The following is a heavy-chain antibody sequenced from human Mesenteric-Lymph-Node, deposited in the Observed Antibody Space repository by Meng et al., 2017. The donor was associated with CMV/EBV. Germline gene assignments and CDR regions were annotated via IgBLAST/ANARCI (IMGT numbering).Heavy chain of an antibody. Sequence: ESLKISCTVSGASLSSANYYWTWVRQPPGKGLEWIGYISYNGKTNYNPSLKSRVTISVDTSKNQFSLKLSSVTAADTAVYYCARDYCSGGSCQRPFDYWGQGTLVTVSS. CDR3: ARDYCSGGSCQRPFDY. CDR1: GASLSSANYY. V-gene: IGHV4-61*01. D-gene: IGHD2-15*01. CDR2: ISYNGKT. J-gene: IGHJ4*02.